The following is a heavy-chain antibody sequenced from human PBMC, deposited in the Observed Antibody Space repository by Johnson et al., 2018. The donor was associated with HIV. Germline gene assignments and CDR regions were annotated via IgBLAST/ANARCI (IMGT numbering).Heavy chain of an antibody. J-gene: IGHJ3*02. Sequence: QVQLVESGGGVVQPGRSLRLSCAASGFTFSSYAMHWVRQAPGKGLEWLAVISYYGSNKYYADSVKGRFTISRDNSKNTLYLQMNSLRAEDTAVYYCASGEDYGGNYGAFDIWGQGTMVTVSS. CDR2: ISYYGSNK. V-gene: IGHV3-30*04. CDR1: GFTFSSYA. D-gene: IGHD4-23*01. CDR3: ASGEDYGGNYGAFDI.